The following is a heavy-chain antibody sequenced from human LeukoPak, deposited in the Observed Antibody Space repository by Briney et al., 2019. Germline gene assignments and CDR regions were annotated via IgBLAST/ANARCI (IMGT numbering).Heavy chain of an antibody. J-gene: IGHJ4*02. D-gene: IGHD3-16*01. CDR3: ARKVGGDYAFDY. V-gene: IGHV1-46*01. CDR2: INPSGGST. Sequence: ASVTVSCKASGYTFTYYFMHRVRQAPGQGLEWMGMINPSGGSTNYAQKFLGRVTETMDTSTKTFYMELSSLRSEDTAVYYCARKVGGDYAFDYWGQGTLVTVSP. CDR1: GYTFTYYF.